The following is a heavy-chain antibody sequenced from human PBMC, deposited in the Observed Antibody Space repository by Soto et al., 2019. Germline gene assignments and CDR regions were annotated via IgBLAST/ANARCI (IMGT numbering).Heavy chain of an antibody. J-gene: IGHJ4*02. CDR1: GGCISSSSYY. CDR3: ARLSTVTALYFDY. D-gene: IGHD2-21*02. V-gene: IGHV4-39*01. CDR2: IYYSGST. Sequence: SETVSLTCTVSGGCISSSSYYWGWIRQPPGKGLEWIGSIYYSGSTYYNPSLKSRVTISVDTSKNQFSLKLSSVTAADTAVYYCARLSTVTALYFDYWGQGTLVTVS.